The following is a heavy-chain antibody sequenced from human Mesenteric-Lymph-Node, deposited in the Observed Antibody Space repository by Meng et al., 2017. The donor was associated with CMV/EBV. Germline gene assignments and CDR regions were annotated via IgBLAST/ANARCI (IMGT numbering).Heavy chain of an antibody. CDR2: ISGRGDSS. Sequence: GGSLRLSCAISGFTFSNYAMSWVRQAPGKGLEWVSAISGRGDSSYYADSVKGRFTISRDNAKNSLYLQMNSLRAEDTAVYYCARYPGYSSDLDYWGQGTLVTVSS. D-gene: IGHD6-19*01. CDR1: GFTFSNYA. CDR3: ARYPGYSSDLDY. J-gene: IGHJ4*02. V-gene: IGHV3-23*01.